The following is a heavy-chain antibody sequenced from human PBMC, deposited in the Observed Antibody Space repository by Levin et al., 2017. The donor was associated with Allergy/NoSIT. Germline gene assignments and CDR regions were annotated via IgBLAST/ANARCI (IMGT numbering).Heavy chain of an antibody. D-gene: IGHD2-15*01. J-gene: IGHJ4*02. Sequence: PSETLSLTCTVSGGSISSGDYYWSWIRQPPGKGLEWIGYIYYSGSTYYNPSLKSRVTISVDTSKNQFSLKLSSVTAADTAVYYCARGDCSGGSCYLLYYFDYWGQGTLVTVSS. CDR3: ARGDCSGGSCYLLYYFDY. CDR2: IYYSGST. CDR1: GGSISSGDYY. V-gene: IGHV4-30-4*01.